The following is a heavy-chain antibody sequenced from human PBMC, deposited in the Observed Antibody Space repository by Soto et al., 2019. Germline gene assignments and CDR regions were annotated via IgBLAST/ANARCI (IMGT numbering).Heavy chain of an antibody. D-gene: IGHD2-2*01. CDR1: GFTFSSYT. CDR2: ITGSGGST. CDR3: AKDDNHCTSPSCYFDH. Sequence: GGSLRLSCAASGFTFSSYTMSWVRQAPGKGLQWVSAITGSGGSTYYADSVKGRFSISRDNSKNTLYLQLNSLRAEDTAVYYCAKDDNHCTSPSCYFDHWGQGTLVTVSS. J-gene: IGHJ4*02. V-gene: IGHV3-23*01.